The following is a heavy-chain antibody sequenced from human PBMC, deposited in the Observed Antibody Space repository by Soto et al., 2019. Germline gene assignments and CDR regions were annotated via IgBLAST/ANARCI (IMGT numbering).Heavy chain of an antibody. D-gene: IGHD7-27*01. V-gene: IGHV4-59*08. J-gene: IGHJ4*02. Sequence: QVHLQESGPGLVKPSETLSLTCTVSGDSISTDYWSWIRQSPGKGLEWIGFIYYGGSTNYNPSLKXRXTXSXXTPNNQFSLKLSSVTAADTAVYYCAKNWNWGSLVHWGQGTLVTVSS. CDR3: AKNWNWGSLVH. CDR1: GDSISTDY. CDR2: IYYGGST.